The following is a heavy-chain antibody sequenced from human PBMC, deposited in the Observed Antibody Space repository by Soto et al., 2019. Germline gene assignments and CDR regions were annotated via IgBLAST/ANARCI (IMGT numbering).Heavy chain of an antibody. Sequence: EVQRLESGGGLVQPGGSLRLSCAASGFTFSSYAMSWVRQAPGKGLEWVSAISGSGGSTYYADYVKGRFTISRDNSKNTLYLQMNSLRAEDTAVYYCAKDHRTLRISYYFDYWGQGTLVTVSS. D-gene: IGHD2-21*01. CDR2: ISGSGGST. CDR3: AKDHRTLRISYYFDY. J-gene: IGHJ4*02. CDR1: GFTFSSYA. V-gene: IGHV3-23*01.